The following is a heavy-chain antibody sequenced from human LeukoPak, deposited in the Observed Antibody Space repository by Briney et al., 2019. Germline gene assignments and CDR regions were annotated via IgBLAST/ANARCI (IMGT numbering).Heavy chain of an antibody. CDR1: GYSFTSYW. J-gene: IGHJ4*02. V-gene: IGHV5-51*01. D-gene: IGHD3-22*01. CDR2: IYPGDSDT. Sequence: PGESLKISCKGSGYSFTSYWIGWVRQMPGKVLEWMGIIYPGDSDTRYSPSFQGQVTISADKSISTAYLQWSSLKASDTAMYYCARHGPMYYYDSSGYCDYWGQGTLVTVSS. CDR3: ARHGPMYYYDSSGYCDY.